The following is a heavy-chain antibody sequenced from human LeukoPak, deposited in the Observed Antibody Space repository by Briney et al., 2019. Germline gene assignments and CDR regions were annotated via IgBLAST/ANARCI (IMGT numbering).Heavy chain of an antibody. Sequence: GGSLRLSCAASGFTFSSYAMSWVRQATGKGLEWVSAISGSGGSTYYADSVKGRFTISRDNSKNTLYLQMNSLRAEDTAVYYCAKAMSVGATTDAADWGQGTLVTVSS. CDR3: AKAMSVGATTDAAD. V-gene: IGHV3-23*01. CDR1: GFTFSSYA. J-gene: IGHJ4*02. CDR2: ISGSGGST. D-gene: IGHD1-26*01.